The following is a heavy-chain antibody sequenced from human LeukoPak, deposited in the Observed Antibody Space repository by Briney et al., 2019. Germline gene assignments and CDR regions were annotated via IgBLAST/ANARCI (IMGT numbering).Heavy chain of an antibody. J-gene: IGHJ6*03. CDR1: GYTFTGYF. CDR3: TRGPKGYYYMDV. V-gene: IGHV1-2*02. CDR2: INPNNGGT. D-gene: IGHD3/OR15-3a*01. Sequence: ASVKVSCTASGYTFTGYFMHWVRQAPGQGLEWMGWINPNNGGTNYAQKFQGRVTMTRDTSISAAYMELSSLKSDDTAVYYCTRGPKGYYYMDVWGKGTTVTVSS.